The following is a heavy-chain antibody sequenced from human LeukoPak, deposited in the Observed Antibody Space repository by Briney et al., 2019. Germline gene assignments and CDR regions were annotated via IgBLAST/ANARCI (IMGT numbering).Heavy chain of an antibody. J-gene: IGHJ5*02. CDR2: ISGSGTTI. D-gene: IGHD6-19*01. CDR3: AKAIGVLPVAGIP. V-gene: IGHV3-48*03. Sequence: PGGSLRLSCAASGFTFSSYEMNWVRQAPGKGLEWVSYISGSGTTIYYTDSVKGRFTISRDNAKNSLYLQMNSLRAEDTAVYYCAKAIGVLPVAGIPWGQGTLVTVSS. CDR1: GFTFSSYE.